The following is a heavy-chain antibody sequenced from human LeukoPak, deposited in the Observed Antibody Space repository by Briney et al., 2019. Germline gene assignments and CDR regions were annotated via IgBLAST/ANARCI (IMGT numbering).Heavy chain of an antibody. CDR2: IYNSGST. J-gene: IGHJ4*02. CDR1: GGSITSCY. Sequence: PSQTLSLTCTVSGGSITSCYWSWIRQPPGKGLEWIGYIYNSGSTNYNPSLKSRVTISVDTSKNQFSLKLSSVTAADTAVYYCARLYSSSLGRVFDYWGQGTLVTVSS. D-gene: IGHD4-11*01. V-gene: IGHV4-59*01. CDR3: ARLYSSSLGRVFDY.